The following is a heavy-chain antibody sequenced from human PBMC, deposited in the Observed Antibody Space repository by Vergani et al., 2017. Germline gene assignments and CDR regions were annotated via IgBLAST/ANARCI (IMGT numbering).Heavy chain of an antibody. CDR1: GFTFNKYA. D-gene: IGHD4-17*01. CDR2: ISGSGGST. J-gene: IGHJ5*02. CDR3: AKESDRSGDYGGWFDP. V-gene: IGHV3-23*01. Sequence: EVQLLESGGGLVQPGGSLRLSCAASGFTFNKYAMSWIRQAPGKGLVWVSAISGSGGSTYYADSVKGRFTIARDNSKNTLYLQMNSLRAEDTAVYYCAKESDRSGDYGGWFDPWGQGTLVTVSS.